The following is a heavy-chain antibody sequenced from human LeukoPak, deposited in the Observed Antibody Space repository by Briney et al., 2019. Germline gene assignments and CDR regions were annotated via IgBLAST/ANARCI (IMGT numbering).Heavy chain of an antibody. V-gene: IGHV3-7*01. CDR2: IKQGGSEK. Sequence: PGGSLRLSCAASGFTFSAYWMTWVRQAPGKGLEWVANIKQGGSEKYYVNSVKGRFTISRDDAKSSLYLQMNSLTAEDTAVYYCARGVPTGIDYFDYWGPGTLVTVSS. J-gene: IGHJ4*02. CDR1: GFTFSAYW. CDR3: ARGVPTGIDYFDY. D-gene: IGHD1-1*01.